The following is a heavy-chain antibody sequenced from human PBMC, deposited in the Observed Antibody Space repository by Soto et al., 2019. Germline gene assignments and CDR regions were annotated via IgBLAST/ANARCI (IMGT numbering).Heavy chain of an antibody. CDR3: ARVGVRGDQYIDY. V-gene: IGHV1-3*01. CDR2: INAGNGNT. D-gene: IGHD4-17*01. Sequence: ASVKVSCKASGYTFPSYAMHWVRQAPGQRLEWMGWINAGNGNTKYSQKFQGRVTITRDTSASTAYMELSSLRSEDTAVYYCARVGVRGDQYIDYWGQGTLVTVSS. J-gene: IGHJ4*02. CDR1: GYTFPSYA.